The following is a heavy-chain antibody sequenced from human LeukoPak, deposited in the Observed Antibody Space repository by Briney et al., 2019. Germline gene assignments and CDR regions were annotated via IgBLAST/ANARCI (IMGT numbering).Heavy chain of an antibody. CDR3: ATAPPTSGIHYDFWSGLGLSYYYYMDV. Sequence: ASVKVSCKVSGYTLTELSMYWVRQAPGKGLEWMGGFDPEDGETIYAQKFQGRVTMTEDTSTDTAYMELSSLRSEDTAVYYCATAPPTSGIHYDFWSGLGLSYYYYMDVWGKGTTVTVSS. V-gene: IGHV1-24*01. D-gene: IGHD3-3*01. CDR1: GYTLTELS. CDR2: FDPEDGET. J-gene: IGHJ6*03.